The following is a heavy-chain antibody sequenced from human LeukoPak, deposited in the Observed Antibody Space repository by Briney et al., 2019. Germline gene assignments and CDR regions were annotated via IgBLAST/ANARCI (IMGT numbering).Heavy chain of an antibody. J-gene: IGHJ4*02. CDR2: INHSGST. V-gene: IGHV4-34*01. CDR3: ARILLGYYSSGSCLNLYYFDY. Sequence: SETLSLTCAVYGGSFSGYYWSWIRQPPGKGLEWIGEINHSGSTNYNPSLKSRVTISVDTSKNQFSLKLSSVTAADTAVYYCARILLGYYSSGSCLNLYYFDYWGQGTLVTVSS. CDR1: GGSFSGYY. D-gene: IGHD2-15*01.